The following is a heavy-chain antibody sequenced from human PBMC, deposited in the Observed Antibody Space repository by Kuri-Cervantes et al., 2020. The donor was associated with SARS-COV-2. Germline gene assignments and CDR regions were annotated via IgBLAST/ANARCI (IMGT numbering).Heavy chain of an antibody. CDR1: GITFSNAW. V-gene: IGHV3-15*01. CDR2: IKSKTDGGTT. D-gene: IGHD2-2*01. Sequence: GESLKISCAASGITFSNAWMSGVRQAPGKVLEWVGRIKSKTDGGTTDYAARVKGRFTISRDDSKNTLYLQMNSLKTEDTSVYYCTTTLASSSTSCPFNYWGQGTLVTVSS. CDR3: TTTLASSSTSCPFNY. J-gene: IGHJ4*02.